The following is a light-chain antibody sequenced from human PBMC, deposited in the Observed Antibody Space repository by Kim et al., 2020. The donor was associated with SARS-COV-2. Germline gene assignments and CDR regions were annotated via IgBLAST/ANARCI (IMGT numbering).Light chain of an antibody. CDR1: GVGDKH. CDR2: QDN. J-gene: IGLJ2*01. CDR3: QAWDSSTVV. V-gene: IGLV3-1*01. Sequence: SPGKTTSITYSGDGVGDKHACWYQQEPSQSPVLVIYQDNKRPSGIPGRFSGSNSGDAATLTISGTQAMDEADYYCQAWDSSTVVFGGGTQLTVL.